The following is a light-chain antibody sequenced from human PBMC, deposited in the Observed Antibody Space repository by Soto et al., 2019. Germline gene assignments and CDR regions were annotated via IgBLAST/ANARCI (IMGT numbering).Light chain of an antibody. CDR2: GAS. Sequence: EIVMTQSPATLSVSPGERATLSCRASQSVSSNLAWYQQKPGQAPRLLIYGASTRATGIPARFSGSGSGTEFTLTNSSLQSEDFAVYYCQQYNNLITFGQGTRLEIK. CDR1: QSVSSN. J-gene: IGKJ5*01. V-gene: IGKV3-15*01. CDR3: QQYNNLIT.